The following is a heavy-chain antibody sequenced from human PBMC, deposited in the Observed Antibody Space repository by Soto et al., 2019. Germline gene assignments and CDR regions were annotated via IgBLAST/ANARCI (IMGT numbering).Heavy chain of an antibody. J-gene: IGHJ4*02. CDR3: ARQITMVRGIDY. CDR2: VYFNGNT. CDR1: GGSISRGGYY. Sequence: SETLSLTCSVSGGSISRGGYYWSWIRQRPGKGLEWIGYVYFNGNTYSNPSLKSRVTMSADMSANQFSLNLRSVTAADSGLYYCARQITMVRGIDYWGQGTLVTVSS. V-gene: IGHV4-31*03. D-gene: IGHD3-10*01.